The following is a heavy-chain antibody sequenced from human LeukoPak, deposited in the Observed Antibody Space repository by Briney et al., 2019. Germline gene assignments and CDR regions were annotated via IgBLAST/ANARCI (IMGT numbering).Heavy chain of an antibody. Sequence: GGSLRLSCAASGFTFSSYEMNWVRQAPGKGLEWVSYISSSGSTIYYADSAKGRFTISRDNAKNSLYLQMNSLRAEDTAVYYCARERYGSGSYRLDYWGQGTLVTVSS. CDR3: ARERYGSGSYRLDY. J-gene: IGHJ4*02. V-gene: IGHV3-48*03. D-gene: IGHD3-10*01. CDR1: GFTFSSYE. CDR2: ISSSGSTI.